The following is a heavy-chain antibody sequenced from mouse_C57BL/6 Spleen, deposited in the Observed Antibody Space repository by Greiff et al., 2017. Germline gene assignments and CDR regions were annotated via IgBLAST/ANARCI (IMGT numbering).Heavy chain of an antibody. CDR3: ARGVAPYAMDY. CDR1: GYSFTSYY. J-gene: IGHJ4*01. V-gene: IGHV1-66*01. D-gene: IGHD1-1*01. Sequence: VKLQESGPELVKPGASVKISCKASGYSFTSYYIHWVKQRPGQGLEWIGWIYTGSGNTKYNEKFKGKATLTADTSSSTAYMQLSSLTSEDSAVYYCARGVAPYAMDYWGQGTSVTVSS. CDR2: IYTGSGNT.